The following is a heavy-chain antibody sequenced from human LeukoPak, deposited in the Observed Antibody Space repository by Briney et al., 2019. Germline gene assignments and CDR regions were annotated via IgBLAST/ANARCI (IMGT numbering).Heavy chain of an antibody. CDR1: GFTFSDYY. Sequence: GGSLRLSCAASGFTFSDYYMSWIRQAPGKGLEWVSYISSSGSTIYYADSVKGRFTISRDNAKNSLYLQMNSLRAEDTAVYYCARDSLYLYDYGDDGDAFDIWGQGTMVTVSS. J-gene: IGHJ3*02. CDR3: ARDSLYLYDYGDDGDAFDI. CDR2: ISSSGSTI. V-gene: IGHV3-11*04. D-gene: IGHD4-17*01.